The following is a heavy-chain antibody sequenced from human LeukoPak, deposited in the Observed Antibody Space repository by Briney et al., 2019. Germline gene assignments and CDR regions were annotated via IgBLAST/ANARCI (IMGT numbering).Heavy chain of an antibody. V-gene: IGHV4-34*01. CDR2: INHSGST. CDR3: ARGPRRYYYYGMDV. CDR1: GGSFSGYY. Sequence: PSETLPLTCAVYGGSFSGYYWSWIRQPPGKGLEWIGEINHSGSTNYNPSLKSRVTISVDTSKNQFSLKLSSVTAADTAVYYCARGPRRYYYYGMDVWGQGTTVTVSS. J-gene: IGHJ6*02.